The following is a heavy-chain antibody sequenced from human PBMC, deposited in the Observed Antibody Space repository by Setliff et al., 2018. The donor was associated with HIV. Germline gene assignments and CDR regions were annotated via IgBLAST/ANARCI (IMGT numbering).Heavy chain of an antibody. CDR3: AKEGFCSGGSCSFDR. CDR1: GFNFSNYG. Sequence: GGSLRLSCAASGFNFSNYGMHWVRQAPGKGLEWVALIRYDGTNKYYEDSLKGRFTISRDNSKNTLYLQMNSLTADDTAVYFCAKEGFCSGGSCSFDRWGQGTLVTSPQ. V-gene: IGHV3-30*02. J-gene: IGHJ4*02. CDR2: IRYDGTNK. D-gene: IGHD2-15*01.